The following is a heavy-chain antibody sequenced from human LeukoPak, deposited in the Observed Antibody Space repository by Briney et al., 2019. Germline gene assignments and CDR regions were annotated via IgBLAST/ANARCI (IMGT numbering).Heavy chain of an antibody. CDR3: ARDGGTQHY. CDR1: GGTFSSYA. D-gene: IGHD3-16*01. Sequence: ASVKVSCKASGGTFSSYAISWVRQAPGQGLEWMGRIIPIFGIANYAQKFQGRVTITADKSPSTAYMELSSLKSEDTAVYYCARDGGTQHYWGQGTLVAVSS. J-gene: IGHJ4*02. V-gene: IGHV1-69*04. CDR2: IIPIFGIA.